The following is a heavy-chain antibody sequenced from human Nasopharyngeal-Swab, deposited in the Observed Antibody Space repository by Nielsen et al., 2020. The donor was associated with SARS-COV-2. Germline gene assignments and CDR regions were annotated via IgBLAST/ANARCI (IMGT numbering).Heavy chain of an antibody. CDR2: ISGSCDTT. CDR3: SKAPYLRGLDV. Sequence: GESLKISCAASEFTFSCFAMRWLRQAPGKGLEWVSIISGSCDTTYYADSVKDRFTISRDNSKNTLYLQTNSLRVYDTAVYYCSKAPYLRGLDVWGQGTTVTVSS. J-gene: IGHJ6*02. V-gene: IGHV3-23*01. D-gene: IGHD2-21*01. CDR1: EFTFSCFA.